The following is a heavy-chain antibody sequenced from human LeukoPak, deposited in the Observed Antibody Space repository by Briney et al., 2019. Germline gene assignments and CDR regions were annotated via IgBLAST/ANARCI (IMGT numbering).Heavy chain of an antibody. CDR1: GGSISSYY. CDR3: ARESSTSSGLGY. CDR2: IYYSGST. Sequence: SETLSLTCTVSGGSISSYYWSWIRQPPGKGLEWIGYIYYSGSTNYNPSLKSRVTISVDASKNQFSLKLSSVTAADTAVYYCARESSTSSGLGYWGQGTLVTVSS. J-gene: IGHJ4*02. D-gene: IGHD2-2*01. V-gene: IGHV4-59*12.